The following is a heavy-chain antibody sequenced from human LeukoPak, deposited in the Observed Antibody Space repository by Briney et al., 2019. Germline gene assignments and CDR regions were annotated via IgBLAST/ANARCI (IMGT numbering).Heavy chain of an antibody. D-gene: IGHD2-21*02. Sequence: GGSLRLSCTASGFTFGDYAMSWVRQAPGKGLEWLANIKEDGSRKYHVDSVKGRFTISRDNAKKSLFLQMNSVRAEDTAVYYCARDGVTSSVDYWGQGTLVTVSS. V-gene: IGHV3-7*01. J-gene: IGHJ4*02. CDR1: GFTFGDYA. CDR2: IKEDGSRK. CDR3: ARDGVTSSVDY.